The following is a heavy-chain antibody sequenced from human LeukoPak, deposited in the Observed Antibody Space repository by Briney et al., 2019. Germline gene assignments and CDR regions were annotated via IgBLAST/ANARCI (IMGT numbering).Heavy chain of an antibody. V-gene: IGHV1-2*02. CDR3: ARKGLRSNWFDP. Sequence: ASVKVSCKASGYTFTNYYIHWVRQAPGQGLEWVGMINPSGGRTNYAQKFQGRVTMTRDTSISTAYMELSRLRSDDTAVYYCARKGLRSNWFDPWGQGTLVTVSS. D-gene: IGHD3-3*01. J-gene: IGHJ5*02. CDR1: GYTFTNYY. CDR2: INPSGGRT.